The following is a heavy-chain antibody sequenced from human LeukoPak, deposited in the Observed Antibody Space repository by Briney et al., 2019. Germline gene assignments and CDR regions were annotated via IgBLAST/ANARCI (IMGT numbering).Heavy chain of an antibody. CDR3: AKEEGQWELLGNWFDP. Sequence: GGSLRLSCVSSGFTFTNYAMSWVRQAPGKGLEWVSAISDGGGTPYYADSVKGRFTISRDNSKNTLYLQMNSLRAEDTAVYYCAKEEGQWELLGNWFDPWGQGTLVTVSS. D-gene: IGHD1-26*01. CDR2: ISDGGGTP. CDR1: GFTFTNYA. J-gene: IGHJ5*02. V-gene: IGHV3-23*01.